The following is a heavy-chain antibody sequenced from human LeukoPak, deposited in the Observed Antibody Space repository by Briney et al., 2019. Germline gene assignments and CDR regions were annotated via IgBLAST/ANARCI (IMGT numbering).Heavy chain of an antibody. CDR3: ARRVGTTAFDY. CDR2: ITGNGATT. J-gene: IGHJ4*02. V-gene: IGHV3-23*01. D-gene: IGHD2/OR15-2a*01. Sequence: GGSLRLSCAASGFSFANYAMAWVRQAPGKGLNWVTGITGNGATTYYADSVKGRFTISRDNSKNTLYLQMNSLRAEDTSVYYCARRVGTTAFDYWGQGTLVTVSS. CDR1: GFSFANYA.